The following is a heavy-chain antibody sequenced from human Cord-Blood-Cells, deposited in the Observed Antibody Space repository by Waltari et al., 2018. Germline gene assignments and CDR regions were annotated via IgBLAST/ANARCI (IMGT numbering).Heavy chain of an antibody. V-gene: IGHV3-53*01. D-gene: IGHD2-21*02. J-gene: IGHJ3*02. CDR3: ARDGHCGGDCYAFDI. CDR1: GFTVSSNY. CDR2: IYSGGST. Sequence: EVQLVESGGGLIQPGGSLRPSCAASGFTVSSNYISWVRQAPGKGREWVSVIYSGGSTYYADSVKGRFTISRDNSKNTLYLQMNSLRAEDTAVYYCARDGHCGGDCYAFDIWGQGTMVTVSS.